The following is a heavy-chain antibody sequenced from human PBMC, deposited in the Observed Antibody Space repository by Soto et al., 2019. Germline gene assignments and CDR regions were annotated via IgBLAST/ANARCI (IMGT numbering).Heavy chain of an antibody. V-gene: IGHV3-30*03. D-gene: IGHD5-12*01. CDR3: NKAITGTWSMDA. CDR2: ISNDGSVK. CDR1: GFTFSSDG. J-gene: IGHJ6*02. Sequence: GGSLRLSCGASGFTFSSDGMHWVRQAPGKGLEWVAFISNDGSVKYYTDSVKGRFSISRDNSKNTLYLQMNSLRDEDSAVYYCNKAITGTWSMDAWGQGTTVTVSS.